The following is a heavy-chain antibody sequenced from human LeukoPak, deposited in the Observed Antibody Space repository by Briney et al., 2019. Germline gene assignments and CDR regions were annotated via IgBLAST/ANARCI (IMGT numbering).Heavy chain of an antibody. V-gene: IGHV3-30*03. CDR1: GFTFSNFD. CDR2: ISHDGSNK. Sequence: GGSLRLSCAASGFTFSNFDMYWVRKAPGEGLERVAVISHDGSNKFYVDSVKGRFTISRDNSQNTLYLQMNRLRGEDTAVYYCARGGYYAMDVWGQGTTVTVSS. J-gene: IGHJ6*02. CDR3: ARGGYYAMDV.